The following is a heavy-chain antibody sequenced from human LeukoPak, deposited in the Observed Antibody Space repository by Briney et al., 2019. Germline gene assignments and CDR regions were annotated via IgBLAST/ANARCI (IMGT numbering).Heavy chain of an antibody. CDR3: AREGTRITGRPFDY. Sequence: ASVKVSCKASGYTFTGYYMHWVRQAPGQGLEWMGWINPNSGGTNYAQKLQGRVTMTTDTSTSTAYMELRSLRSDDTAVYYCAREGTRITGRPFDYWGQGTLVTVSS. CDR2: INPNSGGT. D-gene: IGHD1-20*01. J-gene: IGHJ4*02. CDR1: GYTFTGYY. V-gene: IGHV1-2*02.